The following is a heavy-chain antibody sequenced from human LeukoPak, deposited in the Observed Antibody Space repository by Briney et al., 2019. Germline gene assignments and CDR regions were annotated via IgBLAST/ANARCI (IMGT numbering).Heavy chain of an antibody. CDR3: ARDMSGSYRPHWYFDL. CDR1: GFTFSSYA. V-gene: IGHV3-30-3*01. J-gene: IGHJ2*01. CDR2: ISYDGSNK. Sequence: GGSLRLSCAASGFTFSSYAMHWVRQAPGKGLEWVAVISYDGSNKYYADSVKGRFTISRDNSKNTLYLQMNSLRAEDTAVYYCARDMSGSYRPHWYFDLWGRGTLVTVSS. D-gene: IGHD1-26*01.